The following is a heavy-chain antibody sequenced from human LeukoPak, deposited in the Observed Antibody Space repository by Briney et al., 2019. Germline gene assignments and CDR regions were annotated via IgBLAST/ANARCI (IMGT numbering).Heavy chain of an antibody. D-gene: IGHD6-13*01. CDR2: INPSGGST. CDR3: ARERGPFSSSFDY. Sequence: ASVKVSCKASGYTFTSHYMHWVRQAPGQGLEWMGIINPSGGSTSYAQKFQGRVTITADKSTSTAYMELSSLRSEDTAVYYCARERGPFSSSFDYWGQGTLVTVSS. V-gene: IGHV1-46*01. J-gene: IGHJ4*02. CDR1: GYTFTSHY.